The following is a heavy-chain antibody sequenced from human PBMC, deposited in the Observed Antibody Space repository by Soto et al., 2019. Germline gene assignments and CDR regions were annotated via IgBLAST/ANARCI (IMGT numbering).Heavy chain of an antibody. J-gene: IGHJ4*02. CDR1: GFTFSSYA. Sequence: GGSLRLSCSASGFTFSSYAMHWVRQAPGKGLEYVSAISSNGGSTYYADSVKGRFTISRDNSKNTLYLQMSSLRAEDTAVYYCVKDADPFYDSSGYQLPYWGQGTLVTVSS. V-gene: IGHV3-64D*08. CDR2: ISSNGGST. D-gene: IGHD3-22*01. CDR3: VKDADPFYDSSGYQLPY.